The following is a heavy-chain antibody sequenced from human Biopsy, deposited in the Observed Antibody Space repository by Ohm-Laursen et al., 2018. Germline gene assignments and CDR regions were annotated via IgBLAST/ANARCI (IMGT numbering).Heavy chain of an antibody. Sequence: SETLSLTCTVSDSSVSHDYFCTWIRQPPGKGLEWIGRIYHGSGTTYNPSVETRVAITLVKAKNEFSLRIDSVTAADTAVYYCASRSLFFRYFASWGQGTPVTVSS. J-gene: IGHJ4*02. V-gene: IGHV4-38-2*02. CDR3: ASRSLFFRYFAS. CDR1: DSSVSHDYF. CDR2: IYHGSGT. D-gene: IGHD3-9*01.